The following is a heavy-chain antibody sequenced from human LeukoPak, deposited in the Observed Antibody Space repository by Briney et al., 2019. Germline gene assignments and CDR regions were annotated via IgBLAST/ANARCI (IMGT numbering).Heavy chain of an antibody. D-gene: IGHD3-10*01. V-gene: IGHV1-3*03. CDR1: GYIFTSFA. J-gene: IGHJ5*02. CDR2: INAGDGNT. Sequence: GALVKVSCKASGYIFTSFAIHWVRQAPGQRLEWMGWINAGDGNTKYSEEFQGRVTLSRDTSASTAYMELSSLKSEDMAIYYCARMTRGSIGLDPWGQGTLVSVSS. CDR3: ARMTRGSIGLDP.